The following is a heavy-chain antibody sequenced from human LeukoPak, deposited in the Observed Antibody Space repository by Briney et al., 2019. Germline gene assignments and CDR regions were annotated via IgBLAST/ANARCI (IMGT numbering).Heavy chain of an antibody. D-gene: IGHD5-12*01. J-gene: IGHJ4*02. CDR1: GGTFSSYA. CDR2: IIPIFGTA. CDR3: ASLRGLEVATIMDY. V-gene: IGHV1-69*13. Sequence: SVKVSCKASGGTFSSYAISWVRQAPGQGLEWMGGIIPIFGTANYAQKFQGRVTITADESTSTAYMELSSLRSEDTAVYYCASLRGLEVATIMDYWGQGTLVTVSS.